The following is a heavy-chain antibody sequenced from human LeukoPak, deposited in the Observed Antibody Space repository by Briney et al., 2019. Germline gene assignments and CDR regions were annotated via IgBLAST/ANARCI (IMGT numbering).Heavy chain of an antibody. V-gene: IGHV3-7*01. CDR2: IKQDGSEK. CDR3: ATPLGLLWFGDHAFDI. J-gene: IGHJ3*02. D-gene: IGHD3-10*01. Sequence: GGSLRLSCAASGFTFSSYWMSWVRQAPGKGLEWVANIKQDGSEKYYVDSVKGRFTISRDNAKNSLYLQMNSLRAEDTAVYYCATPLGLLWFGDHAFDIWGQGTMVTVPS. CDR1: GFTFSSYW.